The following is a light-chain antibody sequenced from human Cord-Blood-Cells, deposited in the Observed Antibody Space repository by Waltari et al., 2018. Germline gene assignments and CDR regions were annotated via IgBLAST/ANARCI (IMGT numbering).Light chain of an antibody. CDR3: QQYYSTPRT. CDR1: QSVLYSSNNKNY. Sequence: DIAMTQSPDSLAVSLGERATINCKSSQSVLYSSNNKNYLAWYQQKPGQPPKLLIYWASTRESGVPDRFSGGGSGTDFTLTISSLQAEDVAVYYCQQYYSTPRTFGQGTKVEIK. CDR2: WAS. V-gene: IGKV4-1*01. J-gene: IGKJ1*01.